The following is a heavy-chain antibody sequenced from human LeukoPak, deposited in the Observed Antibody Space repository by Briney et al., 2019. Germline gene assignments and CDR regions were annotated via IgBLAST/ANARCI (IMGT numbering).Heavy chain of an antibody. V-gene: IGHV3-7*01. CDR2: IKQDGSEE. D-gene: IGHD3-22*01. CDR1: GFTFSSYW. CDR3: ARDSGSVNYYDSSGYCGY. J-gene: IGHJ4*02. Sequence: GGSLRLSCAASGFTFSSYWMSWVRQAPGKGLEWVANIKQDGSEEYYVDSVKGRFTISRDNAKNSLYLQMNSLRAEDTAVYYCARDSGSVNYYDSSGYCGYWGQGTLVTVSS.